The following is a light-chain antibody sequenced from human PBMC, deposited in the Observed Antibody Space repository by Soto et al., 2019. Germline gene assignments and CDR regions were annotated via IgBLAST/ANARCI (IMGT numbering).Light chain of an antibody. CDR1: SGDVGTYNL. J-gene: IGLJ3*02. CDR3: CSYATSSPWV. Sequence: QSVLTQPASVSGSPGQSITISCTGTSGDVGTYNLVSWYQQHPGKAPKLMIYEGSKRPSGVSNRFSGSKSGNTASLTISGLHAEDEADYYCCSYATSSPWVFGGGTKLTVL. V-gene: IGLV2-23*01. CDR2: EGS.